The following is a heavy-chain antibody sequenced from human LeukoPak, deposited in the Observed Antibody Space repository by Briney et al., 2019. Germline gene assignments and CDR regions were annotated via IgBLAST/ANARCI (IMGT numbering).Heavy chain of an antibody. V-gene: IGHV4-34*01. CDR2: INHSGST. CDR3: ARGGRITMVRGVINGFDY. Sequence: SETLSLTCAVYGGSLSGYYWSWIRQPPGKGLEWIGEINHSGSTNYNPSLKSRVTISVDTSKNQFSLKLSSVTAADTAVYYCARGGRITMVRGVINGFDYWGQGTLVTVSS. J-gene: IGHJ4*02. CDR1: GGSLSGYY. D-gene: IGHD3-10*01.